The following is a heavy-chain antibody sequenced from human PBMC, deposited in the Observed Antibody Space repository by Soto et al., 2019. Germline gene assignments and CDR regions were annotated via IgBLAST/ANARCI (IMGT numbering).Heavy chain of an antibody. CDR2: INTGTGNT. Sequence: ASVKVSCKASGYIFTSYPIHWVRQAPGQRLEWMGWINTGTGNTKYSQNFQGRVTTTRDTSATTAYMELSSLRSEDTAVYYCARDNSGLGDYWGQGTLVTVSS. CDR1: GYIFTSYP. D-gene: IGHD6-25*01. CDR3: ARDNSGLGDY. V-gene: IGHV1-3*04. J-gene: IGHJ4*02.